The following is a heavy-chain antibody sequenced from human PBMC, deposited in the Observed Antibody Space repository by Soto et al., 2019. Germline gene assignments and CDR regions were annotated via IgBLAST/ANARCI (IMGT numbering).Heavy chain of an antibody. Sequence: ASVKVSCKASGYTFTGYYMHWVRQAPGQGLEWMGRINPNSGGTNYAQKFQGWVTMTRDTSISTAYMELSRLRSDDTAVYYCARAPRGDGSGSYYNDLSGMDVWGQGTTVTVSS. CDR1: GYTFTGYY. D-gene: IGHD3-10*01. CDR2: INPNSGGT. V-gene: IGHV1-2*04. CDR3: ARAPRGDGSGSYYNDLSGMDV. J-gene: IGHJ6*02.